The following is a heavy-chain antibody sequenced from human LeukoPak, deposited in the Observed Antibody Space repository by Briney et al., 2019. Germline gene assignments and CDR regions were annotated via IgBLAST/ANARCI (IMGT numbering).Heavy chain of an antibody. D-gene: IGHD1-14*01. Sequence: GASVKISCKASGYTFTKYFIHWVQQAPGKGLEWMGRVDPEDGEIVYAAMFQGRVAITADTSTDTAYMEMTSLTSEDTAVYYCATAKIHRGSFDYWGQGTLVTVSS. V-gene: IGHV1-69-2*01. CDR3: ATAKIHRGSFDY. J-gene: IGHJ4*02. CDR2: VDPEDGEI. CDR1: GYTFTKYF.